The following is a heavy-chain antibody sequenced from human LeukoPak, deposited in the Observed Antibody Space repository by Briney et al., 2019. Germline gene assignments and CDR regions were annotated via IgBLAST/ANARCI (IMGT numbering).Heavy chain of an antibody. D-gene: IGHD3-10*01. CDR2: IYHNGAT. Sequence: SETLSLTCAVSGGSIITNDYSWNWIRQPPGKGLEWIGYIYHNGATYYNPSLKSRVTISLDGSKNQLSLRLNSVTAADTAVYYCARGRGWNWFDPWGQGTLVTVSS. J-gene: IGHJ5*02. V-gene: IGHV4-30-2*01. CDR3: ARGRGWNWFDP. CDR1: GGSIITNDYS.